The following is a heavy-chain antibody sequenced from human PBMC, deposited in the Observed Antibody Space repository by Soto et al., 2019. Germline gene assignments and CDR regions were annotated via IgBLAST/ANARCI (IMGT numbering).Heavy chain of an antibody. J-gene: IGHJ4*02. D-gene: IGHD3-22*01. CDR3: ARGAEPYYDSSGSSFDY. CDR1: GGTFSSYA. CDR2: IIPIFGTA. Sequence: QVQLVQSGAEVKKPGSSVKVSCKASGGTFSSYAISWVRQAPGQGLEWMGGIIPIFGTANYAQKFQGRVTITADESTSTAYMELSSLRSEDTAVYYCARGAEPYYDSSGSSFDYRGQGTLVTVSS. V-gene: IGHV1-69*12.